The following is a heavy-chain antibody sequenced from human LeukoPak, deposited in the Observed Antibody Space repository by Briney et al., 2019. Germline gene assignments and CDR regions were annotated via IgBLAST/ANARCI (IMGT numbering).Heavy chain of an antibody. D-gene: IGHD1-14*01. Sequence: GSLRLSCAASGFTFSSYAMHWVRQAPGKGLEWVAVISYDGSNKYYADSVKGRFTISRDNSKNTLYLQMNSLRAEDTAVYYCASSPTGWFDPWGQGTLVTYSS. J-gene: IGHJ5*02. CDR1: GFTFSSYA. CDR2: ISYDGSNK. V-gene: IGHV3-30-3*01. CDR3: ASSPTGWFDP.